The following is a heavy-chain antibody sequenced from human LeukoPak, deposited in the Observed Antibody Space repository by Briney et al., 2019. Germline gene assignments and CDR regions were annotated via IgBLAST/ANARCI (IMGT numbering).Heavy chain of an antibody. CDR3: TRDRPTVTTFFLGWFDP. J-gene: IGHJ5*02. D-gene: IGHD4-11*01. V-gene: IGHV1-2*02. CDR2: INPNSGVT. Sequence: GASVKVSCKASGYTFTGYYIHWVRQAPGQGLEWMGWINPNSGVTNYAQKFQGRVTMTRDTSISTAYMELSRLTSDDTAVYYCTRDRPTVTTFFLGWFDPWGQGSLVSVSS. CDR1: GYTFTGYY.